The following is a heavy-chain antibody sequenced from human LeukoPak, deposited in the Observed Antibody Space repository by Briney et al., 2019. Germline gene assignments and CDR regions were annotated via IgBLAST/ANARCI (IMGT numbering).Heavy chain of an antibody. CDR3: ARGHRTAAYESSGSDY. D-gene: IGHD3-22*01. V-gene: IGHV1-18*01. Sequence: ASVKVSCKASGYTFTSYGISWVRQAPGQGLEWMGWISTYNGNTNYAQKLQGRVTMTTDTSTSTAYMELRSLGSDDTAVYYCARGHRTAAYESSGSDYWGQGTLVTVSS. J-gene: IGHJ4*02. CDR1: GYTFTSYG. CDR2: ISTYNGNT.